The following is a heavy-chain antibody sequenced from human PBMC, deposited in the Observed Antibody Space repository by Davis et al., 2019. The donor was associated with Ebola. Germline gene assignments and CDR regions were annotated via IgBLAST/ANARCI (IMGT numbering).Heavy chain of an antibody. CDR3: ATASSDYHYYYAMDV. V-gene: IGHV1-69*06. D-gene: IGHD3-22*01. J-gene: IGHJ6*02. CDR1: GGTFNSYT. CDR2: IIYIFGAP. Sequence: SVKVSCKASGGTFNSYTVSWVRQAPGQGLEWMEGIIYIFGAPNYAQKFQGRVTITADKSTSTAYLELSSLRSEDTAVYYCATASSDYHYYYAMDVWGQGTTVTVSS.